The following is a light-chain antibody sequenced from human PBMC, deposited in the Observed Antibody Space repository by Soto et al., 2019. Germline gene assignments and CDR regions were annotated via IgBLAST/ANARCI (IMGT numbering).Light chain of an antibody. CDR1: QGVANY. CDR2: GVS. J-gene: IGKJ1*01. Sequence: DIQMTQSPSSLSASVGDRVTITCRASQGVANYLGWYQQQPGKVPKALIYGVSTLQSGVPSRFSGSGSDTDVTLTISSLQPEDAATYYCQHYRSAQMTFGQGTKVEIK. CDR3: QHYRSAQMT. V-gene: IGKV1-27*01.